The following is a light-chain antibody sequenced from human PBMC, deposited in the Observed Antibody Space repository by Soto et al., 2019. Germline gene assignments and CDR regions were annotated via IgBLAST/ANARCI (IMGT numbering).Light chain of an antibody. CDR1: QSVSSDF. J-gene: IGKJ1*01. CDR3: QQYGTSLWT. V-gene: IGKV3-20*01. CDR2: GAS. Sequence: IVLTQSPATLSLSPGERATLSCRASQSVSSDFLAWYQQKPGQAPRPLIYGASNRATGIPDRFSGSGSGTDFTLTIRRLEPEDFALYYCQQYGTSLWTFGQGTKVEIK.